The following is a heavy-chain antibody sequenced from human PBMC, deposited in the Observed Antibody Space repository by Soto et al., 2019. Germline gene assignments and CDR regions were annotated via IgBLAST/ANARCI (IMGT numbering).Heavy chain of an antibody. Sequence: TLSLTCTVSGGSISSYYWSWIRQPPGKGLEWIGYIYYSGSTNYNPSLKSRVTISVDTSKNQFSLKLSSVTAADTAVYYCARAEGSSGYAVNYYYYGMDVWGQGTTVTVSS. CDR1: GGSISSYY. J-gene: IGHJ6*02. V-gene: IGHV4-59*01. CDR2: IYYSGST. CDR3: ARAEGSSGYAVNYYYYGMDV. D-gene: IGHD5-18*01.